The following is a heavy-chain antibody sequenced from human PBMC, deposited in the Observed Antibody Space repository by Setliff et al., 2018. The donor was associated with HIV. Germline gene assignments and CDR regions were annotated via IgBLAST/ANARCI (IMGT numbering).Heavy chain of an antibody. D-gene: IGHD2-8*01. CDR2: IHHSGRT. Sequence: SETLSLTCAVYGGSFSDYSWTWIRRPPGKGLEWIGEIHHSGRTDYNPSLTSRVTMSVDSSKNQFSLRLSSVAAADTAVYYCARVALSVTRTSRRAFDIWGPGTMVTVSS. CDR1: GGSFSDYS. CDR3: ARVALSVTRTSRRAFDI. J-gene: IGHJ3*02. V-gene: IGHV4-34*01.